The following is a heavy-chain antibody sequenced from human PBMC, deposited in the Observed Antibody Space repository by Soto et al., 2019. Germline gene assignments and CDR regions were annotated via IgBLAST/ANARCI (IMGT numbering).Heavy chain of an antibody. J-gene: IGHJ6*02. CDR1: GGSISSYY. D-gene: IGHD3-10*01. CDR2: IYYSGST. V-gene: IGHV4-59*01. CDR3: ARVSRRFGEMDV. Sequence: QVQLQESGPGLVKPSETLSLTCTVSGGSISSYYWSWIRQPPGKGLEWIGYIYYSGSTNYNPSLKSRVTISVDTSKNQFSLKLSSVTAADTAVYYCARVSRRFGEMDVWGQGTTVTVSS.